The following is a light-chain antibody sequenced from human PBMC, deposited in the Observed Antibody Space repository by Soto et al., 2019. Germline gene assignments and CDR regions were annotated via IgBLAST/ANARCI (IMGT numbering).Light chain of an antibody. CDR1: QSLRSN. CDR2: SAS. J-gene: IGKJ3*01. V-gene: IGKV3-20*01. CDR3: QQYGSSPA. Sequence: EIVMTQSPVTLSVSPGETVTLSCRASQSLRSNLAWYQKKPGQAPRLLIYSASSRATGIPDRFSGSGSGTDFTLTISRLEPEDFAVYYCQQYGSSPAFGPGTKVDIK.